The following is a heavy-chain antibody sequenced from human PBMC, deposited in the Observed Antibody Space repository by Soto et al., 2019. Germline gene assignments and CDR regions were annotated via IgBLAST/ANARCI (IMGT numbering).Heavy chain of an antibody. CDR2: IYRGVST. Sequence: LXLSCAVSWFTVSNTYMSWFRQAPGKGLEWVAVIYRGVSTHYADSVKGRFTISRDDSKNTIYLQMNSLRAEDTAVYYCARDRSDSSRADSFDVWGQGTMVTASS. V-gene: IGHV3-53*01. CDR3: ARDRSDSSRADSFDV. J-gene: IGHJ3*01. CDR1: WFTVSNTY. D-gene: IGHD6-25*01.